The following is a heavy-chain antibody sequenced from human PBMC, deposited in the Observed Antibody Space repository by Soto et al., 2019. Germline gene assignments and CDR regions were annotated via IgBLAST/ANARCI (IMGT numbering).Heavy chain of an antibody. J-gene: IGHJ4*02. CDR1: GYTFTSYA. V-gene: IGHV1-3*01. D-gene: IGHD3-22*01. CDR2: INAGNGNT. CDR3: ARDREKYYYDSSGYDFDY. Sequence: ASVKVSCKASGYTFTSYAMHWVRQAPGQRLEWMGWINAGNGNTKYSQKFQGRVTITRDTSASTAYMELSSLRSEDTAVYYCARDREKYYYDSSGYDFDYWGQGTLVTVS.